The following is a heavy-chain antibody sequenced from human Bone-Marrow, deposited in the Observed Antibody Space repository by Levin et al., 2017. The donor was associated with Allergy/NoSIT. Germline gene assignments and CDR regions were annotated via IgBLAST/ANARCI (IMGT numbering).Heavy chain of an antibody. V-gene: IGHV3-21*01. CDR2: ISSSGTYI. J-gene: IGHJ6*02. CDR1: GFTLSSYP. Sequence: GGSLRLSCAASGFTLSSYPINWVRQAPGKGLEWVSSISSSGTYIYYADSVKGRFTVSRDNAKTSLYLQMNSLRAEDTAVYYCATYYYYNMDVWGQGTTVIVSS. CDR3: ATYYYYNMDV.